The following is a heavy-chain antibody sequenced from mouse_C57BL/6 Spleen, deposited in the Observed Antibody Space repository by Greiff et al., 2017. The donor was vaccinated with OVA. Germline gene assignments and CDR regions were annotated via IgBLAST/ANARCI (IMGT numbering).Heavy chain of an antibody. D-gene: IGHD1-1*01. J-gene: IGHJ4*01. V-gene: IGHV1-39*01. CDR2: INPNYGTT. CDR3: ANGITTVVEGAMDY. CDR1: GYSFTDYN. Sequence: EVKLMESGPELVKPGASVKISCKASGYSFTDYNMNWVKQSNGKSLEWIGVINPNYGTTSYNQKFKGKATLTVDQSSSTAYMQLNSLTSEDSAVYYCANGITTVVEGAMDYWGQGTSVTVSS.